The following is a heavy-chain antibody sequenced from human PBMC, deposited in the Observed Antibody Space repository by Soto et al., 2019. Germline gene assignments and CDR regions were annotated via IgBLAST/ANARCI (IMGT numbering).Heavy chain of an antibody. J-gene: IGHJ6*02. CDR2: IKTSGEGGTT. CDR3: TSGSVEGV. D-gene: IGHD2-15*01. V-gene: IGHV3-15*07. CDR1: GFTISNAW. Sequence: EAQLVESGGGLVKPGGSLRLSCAASGFTISNAWMNWVRQAPGKGLEWVGRIKTSGEGGTTDYAAPVKGRFVISRDDSKNTLYLQMNSLRPDDTAVYYCTSGSVEGVWGQGTTVTVSS.